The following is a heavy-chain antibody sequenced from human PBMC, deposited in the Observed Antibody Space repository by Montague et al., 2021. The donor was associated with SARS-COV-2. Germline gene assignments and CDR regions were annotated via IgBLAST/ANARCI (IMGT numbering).Heavy chain of an antibody. CDR1: GDSVSINSAT. D-gene: IGHD1-1*01. V-gene: IGHV6-1*01. J-gene: IGHJ6*02. Sequence: CAISGDSVSINSATWNWVRQSPSRGLEWLGRTYYRSKWYNDYAVSVRCRVTINPDTSKNQFSLQLNTVTPEDTAIYYCTSGREGNYNVMDVWGQGTTVTVSS. CDR2: TYYRSKWYN. CDR3: TSGREGNYNVMDV.